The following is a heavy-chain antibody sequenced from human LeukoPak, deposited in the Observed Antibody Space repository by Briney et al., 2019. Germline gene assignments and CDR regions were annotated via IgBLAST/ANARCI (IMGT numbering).Heavy chain of an antibody. CDR2: IRYDGINT. V-gene: IGHV3-30*02. J-gene: IGHJ4*02. CDR3: AKGLGVGKPYSYYLDY. D-gene: IGHD1-26*01. Sequence: GGSLRLSCAASGFTFSSYGMHWVRQAPGKGLEWVAFIRYDGINTYYADSVKGRFTISRDNSKNTLYVQMNSLRAEDTAVYYCAKGLGVGKPYSYYLDYWGQGTLVTVSS. CDR1: GFTFSSYG.